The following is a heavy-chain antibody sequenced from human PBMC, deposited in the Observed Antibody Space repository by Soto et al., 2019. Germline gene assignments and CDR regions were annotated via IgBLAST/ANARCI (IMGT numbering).Heavy chain of an antibody. V-gene: IGHV6-1*01. J-gene: IGHJ6*02. CDR3: ARFYHQDYYYGMDV. CDR1: GDSISSNSAA. Sequence: SQTLSLTCAISGDSISSNSAASNWISQSPLRGLEWLGRTYYRSKWYNDYAVSVKSRITINPDTSKNQFSLQLNSVTPEDMAVYYCARFYHQDYYYGMDVWGQGTTVTVSS. D-gene: IGHD2-2*01. CDR2: TYYRSKWYN.